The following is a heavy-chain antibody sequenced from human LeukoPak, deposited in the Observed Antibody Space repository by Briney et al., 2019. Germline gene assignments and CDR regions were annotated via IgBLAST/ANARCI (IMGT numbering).Heavy chain of an antibody. J-gene: IGHJ4*02. CDR2: IGTAGDT. CDR1: GFTFSDYD. CDR3: ARVAKERVGGVYYFYG. D-gene: IGHD1-1*01. Sequence: GGSLRLSCAASGFTFSDYDMHWVRQAPGKGLEWVSAIGTAGDTYYTGSLKSRFTISRENAKNSLYLQMSSLRAGDTAVYYCARVAKERVGGVYYFYGWGQGTLVSVSS. V-gene: IGHV3-13*01.